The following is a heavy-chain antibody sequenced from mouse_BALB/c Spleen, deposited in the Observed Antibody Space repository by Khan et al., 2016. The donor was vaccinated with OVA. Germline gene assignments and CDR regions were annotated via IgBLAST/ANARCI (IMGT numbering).Heavy chain of an antibody. V-gene: IGHV1-63*02. J-gene: IGHJ4*01. CDR1: GYTFTQYW. D-gene: IGHD1-1*01. Sequence: QVQLQQSGAELVRPGTSVKMSCKAAGYTFTQYWIGWVKQRPGHGLEWIGDIYPGSGNTNYSEKFEGKATLTADTSSSTAYMQLSSLTSEDSAIYYCARPYYYGSSYDTMDAWGQGTSVTVSS. CDR2: IYPGSGNT. CDR3: ARPYYYGSSYDTMDA.